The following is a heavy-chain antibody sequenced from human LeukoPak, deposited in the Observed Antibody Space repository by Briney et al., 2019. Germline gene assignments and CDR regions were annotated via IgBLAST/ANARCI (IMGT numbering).Heavy chain of an antibody. CDR2: VNPSGGST. D-gene: IGHD3-22*01. V-gene: IGHV1-46*01. J-gene: IGHJ4*02. CDR3: AREPHYDSSGRPGTLCDY. CDR1: GYTFTSYY. Sequence: ASVKVSCKASGYTFTSYYMHWVRQAPGQGLEWMGIVNPSGGSTSYAQKFQGRVTMTRDTSTSTVYMGLSSLRSEDTAVYYCAREPHYDSSGRPGTLCDYWGQGTLVTVSS.